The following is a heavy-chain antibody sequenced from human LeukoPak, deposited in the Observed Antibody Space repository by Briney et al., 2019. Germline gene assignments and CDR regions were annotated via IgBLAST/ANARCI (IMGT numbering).Heavy chain of an antibody. Sequence: ASVKVSCKASGYTFTSYDINWVRQATGQGLEWMGWMNPNSGHTGYAQKFQGRVTITRNTSISTAYMELSSLRSEDTAVYYCARRLSYYDSSGHYTNYYYYYMDVWGQGTTVTVSS. CDR1: GYTFTSYD. J-gene: IGHJ6*03. D-gene: IGHD3-22*01. CDR3: ARRLSYYDSSGHYTNYYYYYMDV. CDR2: MNPNSGHT. V-gene: IGHV1-8*03.